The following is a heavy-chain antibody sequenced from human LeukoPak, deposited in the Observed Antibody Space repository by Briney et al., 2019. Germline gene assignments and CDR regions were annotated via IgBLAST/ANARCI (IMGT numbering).Heavy chain of an antibody. V-gene: IGHV3-23*01. Sequence: GGSLRLSCAASGFTFSDYYMSWVRQPPGKGLEWVAAINAAGDGTWYPDSVKGRFTISRDRSKNTVYSQMNSLRVEDTALYYCARDRDFPRDCFDSWGQGTLVTVSS. CDR2: INAAGDGT. CDR1: GFTFSDYY. D-gene: IGHD2-21*02. J-gene: IGHJ4*02. CDR3: ARDRDFPRDCFDS.